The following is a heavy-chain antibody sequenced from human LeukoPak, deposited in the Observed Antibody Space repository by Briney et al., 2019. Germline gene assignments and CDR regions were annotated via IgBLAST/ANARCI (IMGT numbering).Heavy chain of an antibody. CDR3: AKGKRYPDY. Sequence: SVKVSCKASGGTFSRHTISWVRQSPGQGLEWMGGITPMFGTSNYAQKFRGRVTITADESTSTAYVELSSLRSEDTAVYYCAKGKRYPDYWGQGTLVTVSS. V-gene: IGHV1-69*01. J-gene: IGHJ4*02. CDR1: GGTFSRHT. CDR2: ITPMFGTS. D-gene: IGHD1-1*01.